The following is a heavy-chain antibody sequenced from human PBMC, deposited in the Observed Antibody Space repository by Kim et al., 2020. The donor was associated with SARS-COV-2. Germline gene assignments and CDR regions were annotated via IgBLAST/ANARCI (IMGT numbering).Heavy chain of an antibody. V-gene: IGHV1-46*01. Sequence: ASVKVSCKAYGYTFSSYYLHWVRQAPGQGLEWMGMINPFGGRTSYAQKFQGRATVTRDTSTRTVFMDLSSLRSEDTAVYYCAREIAAATNYYYGLDGWGQ. CDR2: INPFGGRT. D-gene: IGHD6-13*01. CDR3: AREIAAATNYYYGLDG. J-gene: IGHJ6*02. CDR1: GYTFSSYY.